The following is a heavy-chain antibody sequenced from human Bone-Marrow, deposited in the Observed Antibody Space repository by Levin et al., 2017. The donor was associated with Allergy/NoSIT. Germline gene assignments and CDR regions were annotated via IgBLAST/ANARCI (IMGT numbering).Heavy chain of an antibody. CDR3: AIPYSNTFSFDI. D-gene: IGHD6-13*01. CDR1: GYRFPNYW. CDR2: IDPSDSYT. V-gene: IGHV5-10-1*01. J-gene: IGHJ3*02. Sequence: GASVKVSCSGSGYRFPNYWISWVRQMPGKGLEWLGRIDPSDSYTNYSPSFQGHVTISTDKSVTTAYLQWSSLKASDTAIYYCAIPYSNTFSFDIWGQGTKVTVSS.